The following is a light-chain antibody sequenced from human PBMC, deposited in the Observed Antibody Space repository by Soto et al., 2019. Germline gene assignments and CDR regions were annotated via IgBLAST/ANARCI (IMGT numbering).Light chain of an antibody. CDR1: QSVGSIY. CDR3: QQYGSSTIT. CDR2: ATS. J-gene: IGKJ5*01. V-gene: IGKV3-20*01. Sequence: EIVLTQSPGTLSLSPGERATLSCRASQSVGSIYLAWYQQKPGQAPSVLIYATSSRATGIPDRFSGSGSGTDFSLTISRLQHEDFAVYYCQQYGSSTITFGQGTRLEIK.